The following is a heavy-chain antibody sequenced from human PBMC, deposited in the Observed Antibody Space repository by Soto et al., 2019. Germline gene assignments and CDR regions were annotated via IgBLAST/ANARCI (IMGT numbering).Heavy chain of an antibody. CDR1: AGSIRSGDYY. D-gene: IGHD7-27*01. Sequence: QVQLQDSGPGLVKPSQPLSLTCTVSAGSIRSGDYYWTWIRQPPGKGLEWIGYIDHSGSAYYNPSLKSRATISIDTSNNQFSLKMTSVTAADTAVYYCAGELGTFYFDHWGQGTLVTVSS. CDR3: AGELGTFYFDH. J-gene: IGHJ4*02. CDR2: IDHSGSA. V-gene: IGHV4-30-4*01.